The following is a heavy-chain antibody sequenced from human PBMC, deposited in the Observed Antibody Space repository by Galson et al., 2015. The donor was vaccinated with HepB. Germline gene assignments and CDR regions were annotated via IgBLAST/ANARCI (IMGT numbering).Heavy chain of an antibody. CDR2: IGGGGV. Sequence: SLRLSCAASGFSFSSYAMAWVRQAPGKGLEWVSVIGGGGVHYTDSVKGRFTISRDDSKNTLYLQMDSLRADDTAVYHCAPRGIPVEWGKVTTVTVSS. CDR3: APRGIPVE. V-gene: IGHV3-23*01. J-gene: IGHJ6*04. CDR1: GFSFSSYA. D-gene: IGHD6-19*01.